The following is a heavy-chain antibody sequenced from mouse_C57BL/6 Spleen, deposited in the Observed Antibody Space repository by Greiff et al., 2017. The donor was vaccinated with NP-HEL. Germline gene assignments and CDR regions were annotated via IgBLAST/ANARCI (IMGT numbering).Heavy chain of an antibody. Sequence: EVQLQQSGPELVKPGASVKISCKASGYSFTGYYMNWVKQSPEKSLEWIGEINPSTGGTTYNQKFKAKATLTVDKSSSTAYMKLKSLTSEDSAVYYCAYYGSSSGFDYWGQGTTLTVSS. CDR1: GYSFTGYY. CDR3: AYYGSSSGFDY. J-gene: IGHJ2*01. CDR2: INPSTGGT. V-gene: IGHV1-42*01. D-gene: IGHD1-1*01.